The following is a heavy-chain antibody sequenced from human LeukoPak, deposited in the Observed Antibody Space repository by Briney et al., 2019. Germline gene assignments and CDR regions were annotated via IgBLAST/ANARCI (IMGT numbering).Heavy chain of an antibody. CDR3: ARFVGFGELPHFDY. D-gene: IGHD3-10*01. V-gene: IGHV4-34*01. Sequence: SGTLRLTCAVYGGTFSGYDWSWVRQPPGKGLEWMGEINHSGSTNYNPFHKSRVNISVDTSKNKFSPKLSSVTAADTAVYYCARFVGFGELPHFDYWGQGTLVTVSS. CDR2: INHSGST. CDR1: GGTFSGYD. J-gene: IGHJ4*02.